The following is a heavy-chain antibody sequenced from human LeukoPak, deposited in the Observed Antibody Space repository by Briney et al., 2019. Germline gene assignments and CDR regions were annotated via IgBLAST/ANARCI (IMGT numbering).Heavy chain of an antibody. Sequence: GGSLRLSCAASGFTFSSYAMSWVRQAPGKGLEWVSAISGSGGSTYYADSVKGRFTISRDNSKNTPYLQMNSLRAEDTAVYYCAKDSAPIFGVVTDYFDYWGQGTLVTVSS. CDR3: AKDSAPIFGVVTDYFDY. CDR1: GFTFSSYA. CDR2: ISGSGGST. D-gene: IGHD3-3*01. J-gene: IGHJ4*02. V-gene: IGHV3-23*01.